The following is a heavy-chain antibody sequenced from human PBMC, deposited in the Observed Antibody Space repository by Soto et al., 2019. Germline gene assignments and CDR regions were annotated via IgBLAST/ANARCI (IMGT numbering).Heavy chain of an antibody. J-gene: IGHJ6*02. CDR1: DDSIRSADYY. D-gene: IGHD3-3*01. Sequence: PSETLSLTCTVSDDSIRSADYYWSWIRQPPGKGLEWIGYINHSGSTNYNPSLKSRVTISVDTSKNQFSLKLSSVTAADTAVYYCARGYDFWSGYNYYYGMDVWGQGTTVTVSS. V-gene: IGHV4-30-4*01. CDR3: ARGYDFWSGYNYYYGMDV. CDR2: INHSGST.